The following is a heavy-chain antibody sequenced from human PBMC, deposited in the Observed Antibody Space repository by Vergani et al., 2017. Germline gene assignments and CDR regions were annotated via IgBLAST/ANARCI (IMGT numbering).Heavy chain of an antibody. D-gene: IGHD2-2*01. Sequence: QVQLVESGGGVVQPGGSLRLSCAASGFPFSSYVMHWVRQAPGKGLEWVAFIRYDGSNKYSADSVTGRFTNSRVNSKNTLYLQMNSLRAENTTVYYGAKDWLGYCSSTSCHAFDVWGQGTMVTVSS. V-gene: IGHV3-30*02. CDR3: AKDWLGYCSSTSCHAFDV. CDR1: GFPFSSYV. J-gene: IGHJ3*01. CDR2: IRYDGSNK.